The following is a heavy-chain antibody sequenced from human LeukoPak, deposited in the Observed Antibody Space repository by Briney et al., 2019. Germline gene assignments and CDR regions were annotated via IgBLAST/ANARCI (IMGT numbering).Heavy chain of an antibody. CDR2: IYYSGST. Sequence: PSETLSLTCTVSGGSISSYYWSWIRQPPGKGLEWIGYIYYSGSTNYNPSLKSRVTISIDTSKNQFSLKLSSVTAADTAVYYCARERYYSDISAFYFDYWGQGTLVTVSS. CDR3: ARERYYSDISAFYFDY. D-gene: IGHD3-22*01. CDR1: GGSISSYY. J-gene: IGHJ4*02. V-gene: IGHV4-59*01.